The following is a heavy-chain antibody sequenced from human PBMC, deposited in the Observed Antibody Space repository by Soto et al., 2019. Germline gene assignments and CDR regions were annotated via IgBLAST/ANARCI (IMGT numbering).Heavy chain of an antibody. D-gene: IGHD6-19*01. Sequence: GASVKVSCKASGYTFTSYAMHWVRQAPGQRLEWMGWINAGNGNTKYSQKFQGRVTITRDTSASTAYMELSSLRSEDTAVYYCARPPDSGWSIWHHWGQGTLVTVSS. CDR1: GYTFTSYA. J-gene: IGHJ5*02. CDR2: INAGNGNT. V-gene: IGHV1-3*01. CDR3: ARPPDSGWSIWHH.